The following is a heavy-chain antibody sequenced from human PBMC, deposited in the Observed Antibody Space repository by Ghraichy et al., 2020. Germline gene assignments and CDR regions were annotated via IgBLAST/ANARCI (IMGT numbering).Heavy chain of an antibody. Sequence: SETLSLTCTVTGDSISSRDYYWAWIRQPPGKGLELIGSIYYGGSTYYNPSLKSRVTISVDTFNNQFSLKLNSVTAPDSALYYCARQRLRPLFDYWGQGTLVTVSS. CDR3: ARQRLRPLFDY. V-gene: IGHV4-39*01. CDR2: IYYGGST. J-gene: IGHJ4*02. CDR1: GDSISSRDYY. D-gene: IGHD2-15*01.